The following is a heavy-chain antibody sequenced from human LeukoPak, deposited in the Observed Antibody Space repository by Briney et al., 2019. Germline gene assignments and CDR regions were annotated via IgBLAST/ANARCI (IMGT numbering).Heavy chain of an antibody. V-gene: IGHV3-13*04. J-gene: IGHJ2*01. CDR1: GFTFSSYD. D-gene: IGHD6-19*01. Sequence: GGSLRLSCVASGFTFSSYDMHWVRQAAGRGLEWVSAFGAGGDTYYPGSVKGRFTISREDAKNSLYLQMNSLSAGDTAVYYCARGGWSHNNRYFDLWGRGTLVTISS. CDR2: FGAGGDT. CDR3: ARGGWSHNNRYFDL.